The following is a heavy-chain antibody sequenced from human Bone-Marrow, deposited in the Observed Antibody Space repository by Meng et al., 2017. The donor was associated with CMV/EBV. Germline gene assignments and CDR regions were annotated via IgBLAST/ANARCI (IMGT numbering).Heavy chain of an antibody. J-gene: IGHJ5*02. CDR3: ARGYIVGTTTAWSDP. CDR2: INPNSGAT. CDR1: FTRYS. V-gene: IGHV1-2*02. D-gene: IGHD1-26*01. Sequence: FTRYSLHWVRQAPQAPGQGPEWMGWINPNSGATNYAQKFQGRVTMTRDTSISTGYMELSGLKPDDTAVYYCARGYIVGTTTAWSDPWGRGTLVT.